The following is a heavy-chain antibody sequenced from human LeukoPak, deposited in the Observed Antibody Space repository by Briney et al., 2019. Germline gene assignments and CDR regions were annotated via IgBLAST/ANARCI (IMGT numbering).Heavy chain of an antibody. D-gene: IGHD1-26*01. CDR1: GFTVSSNY. CDR2: IKQDGSKL. Sequence: SGGSLRLSCAASGFTVSSNYMSWVRQAPGKGLEWVANIKQDGSKLSYVDSVKGRFTVSRDNAKNSLYLQMNSLRAEDTAVYYCARWEARDTWVYDYWGQGTLVTVSS. CDR3: ARWEARDTWVYDY. J-gene: IGHJ4*02. V-gene: IGHV3-7*01.